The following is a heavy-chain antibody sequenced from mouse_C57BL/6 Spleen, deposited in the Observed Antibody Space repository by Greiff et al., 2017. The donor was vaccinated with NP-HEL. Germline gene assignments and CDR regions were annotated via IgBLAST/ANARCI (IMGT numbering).Heavy chain of an antibody. CDR2: IDPENGDT. V-gene: IGHV14-4*01. CDR1: GFNIKDDY. D-gene: IGHD4-1*01. Sequence: VQLKESGAELVRPGASVKLSCTASGFNIKDDYMHWVKQRPEQGLEWIGWIDPENGDTEYASKFQGKATITADTSSNTAYLQLSSLTSEDTAVYYCTELGRDYFDYWGQGTTLTVSS. CDR3: TELGRDYFDY. J-gene: IGHJ2*01.